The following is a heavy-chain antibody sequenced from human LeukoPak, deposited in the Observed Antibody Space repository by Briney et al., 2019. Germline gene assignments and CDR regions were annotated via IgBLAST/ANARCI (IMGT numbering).Heavy chain of an antibody. D-gene: IGHD3-22*01. CDR3: ARRPGSSGYY. V-gene: IGHV4-39*01. Sequence: GSLRLSCAASGFTFSSYSMNWVRPAAGKGLEWIGSIYYSGSTYYNPSLKSRVTISVDTSKNQFSLKLSSVTAADTAVYYCARRPGSSGYYWGQGTLVTVSS. CDR2: IYYSGST. J-gene: IGHJ4*02. CDR1: GFTFSSYSMN.